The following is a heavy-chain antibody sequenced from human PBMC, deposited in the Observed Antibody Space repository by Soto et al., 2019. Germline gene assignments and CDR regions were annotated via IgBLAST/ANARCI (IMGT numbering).Heavy chain of an antibody. J-gene: IGHJ3*01. CDR2: INPNSGGT. CDR1: GYTFSGYY. V-gene: IGHV1-2*02. CDR3: ARGAVAAGTPGTVRFAFDF. Sequence: QVQLVQSGAEVKKTGASVKVSCKASGYTFSGYYMHWVRQAPGQGLAWMGWINPNSGGTNSAQKFQGRVTMTRDTSISTGDLEVNGLRPDDTAVYYCARGAVAAGTPGTVRFAFDFWGQGTKVTVPS. D-gene: IGHD6-13*01.